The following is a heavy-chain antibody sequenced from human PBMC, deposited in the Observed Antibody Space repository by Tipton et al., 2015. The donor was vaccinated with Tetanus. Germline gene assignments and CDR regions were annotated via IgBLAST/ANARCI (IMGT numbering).Heavy chain of an antibody. V-gene: IGHV5-51*01. CDR2: IYPGDSDT. CDR3: ARHVVEMARSTLNYDMAV. Sequence: VQLVQSGAEVKKPGESLKISCKGSGYSFTSYWIGWVRQMPGKGLEWMGIIYPGDSDTRYSPSFQGQVTISADKSISTAYLQWSTLKASDTAMYCCARHVVEMARSTLNYDMAVWGQGTTVTVSS. J-gene: IGHJ6*02. CDR1: GYSFTSYW. D-gene: IGHD5-24*01.